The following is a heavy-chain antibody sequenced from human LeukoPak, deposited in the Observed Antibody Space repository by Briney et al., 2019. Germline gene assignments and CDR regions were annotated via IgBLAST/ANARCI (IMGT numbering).Heavy chain of an antibody. CDR3: ATYYYASGSSD. V-gene: IGHV3-48*01. CDR2: ISSSSTRNM. Sequence: PGGSLRLSCVVSGXTFSSYAMNWVRQAPGKGLEWVSFISSSSTRNMYYADSVKGRFTISRDNAQNPLYLQMNSLRAEDTAVYYCATYYYASGSSDWGQGTLVTVSS. D-gene: IGHD3-10*01. CDR1: GXTFSSYA. J-gene: IGHJ4*02.